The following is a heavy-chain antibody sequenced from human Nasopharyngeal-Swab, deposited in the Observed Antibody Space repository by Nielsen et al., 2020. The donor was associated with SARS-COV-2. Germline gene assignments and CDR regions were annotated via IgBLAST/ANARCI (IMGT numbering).Heavy chain of an antibody. Sequence: GESLKISCAGSGFSFNSYSMIWVRQVPGEGLEWVSSVCGSGTYVYYADSVKGRFTISKDSAKNSLYLQMNSLRAEDTAVYFCVRIAGRGSIYYYYMDVWGTGTTVTVSS. J-gene: IGHJ6*03. CDR3: VRIAGRGSIYYYYMDV. CDR1: GFSFNSYS. D-gene: IGHD1-26*01. CDR2: VCGSGTYV. V-gene: IGHV3-21*01.